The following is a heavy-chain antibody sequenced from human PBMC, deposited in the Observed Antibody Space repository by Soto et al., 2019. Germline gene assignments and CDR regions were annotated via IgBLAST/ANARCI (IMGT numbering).Heavy chain of an antibody. D-gene: IGHD3-3*01. V-gene: IGHV4-39*07. CDR1: GGPINNSSFY. CDR3: ARDLRSPYDFWSGYIDNWFDP. J-gene: IGHJ5*02. CDR2: IYYSGSA. Sequence: SETPSLTCTVSGGPINNSSFYWGWVRQPPGKRLEWIGSIYYSGSAYYNPSLKSRLTISVDTSKNQFSLKLSSVTAADTAVYYCARDLRSPYDFWSGYIDNWFDPWGQGTLVTFSS.